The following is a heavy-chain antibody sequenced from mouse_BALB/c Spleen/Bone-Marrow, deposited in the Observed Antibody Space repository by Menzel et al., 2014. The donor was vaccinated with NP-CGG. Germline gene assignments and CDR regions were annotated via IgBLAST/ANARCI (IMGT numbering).Heavy chain of an antibody. V-gene: IGHV1-7*01. J-gene: IGHJ2*01. CDR1: GYTFTTYW. D-gene: IGHD1-1*01. CDR2: INPSTGYT. Sequence: VQLQQSGAELAKPGASVKMSCKASGYTFTTYWMHWIKQRPGQGLEWIGYINPSTGYTEYNQKFKDKATLTADKSSSTAYMQLSSLTSEDSAVYYCARRGYYGTNYDSDFWGQGTTLTDSS. CDR3: ARRGYYGTNYDSDF.